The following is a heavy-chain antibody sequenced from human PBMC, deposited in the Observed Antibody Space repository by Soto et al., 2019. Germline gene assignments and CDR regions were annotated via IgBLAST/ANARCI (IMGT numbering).Heavy chain of an antibody. V-gene: IGHV4-59*01. J-gene: IGHJ6*02. Sequence: QVQLQESGPGLVKPSETLSLTCTVSGGSISSYYWSWIRQPPGKGLEWIGYIYYSGSTNYNPSLKSRVTISVDTSKNQFSLKLSSVTAADTAVYYCARDGVVVTARRSDYYYYYGMDVWGQGTTVTVSS. CDR3: ARDGVVVTARRSDYYYYYGMDV. D-gene: IGHD2-21*02. CDR1: GGSISSYY. CDR2: IYYSGST.